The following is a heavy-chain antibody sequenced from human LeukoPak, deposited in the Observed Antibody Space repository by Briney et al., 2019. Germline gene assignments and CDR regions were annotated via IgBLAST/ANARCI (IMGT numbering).Heavy chain of an antibody. CDR2: IYHSGSA. J-gene: IGHJ6*02. V-gene: IGHV4-30-2*01. CDR1: GGSISSGGYS. Sequence: SETLSLTCAVSGGSISSGGYSWSWIRQPPGKGLEWIGYIYHSGSAYHNPSLKSRVTISVDTSKNQFSLKLSSVTAADTAVYYCARDDARSLRYYYGMDVWGQGTTVTVSS. D-gene: IGHD6-6*01. CDR3: ARDDARSLRYYYGMDV.